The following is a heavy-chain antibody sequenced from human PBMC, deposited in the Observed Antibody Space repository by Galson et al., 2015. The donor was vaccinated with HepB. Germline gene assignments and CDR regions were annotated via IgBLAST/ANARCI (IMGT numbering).Heavy chain of an antibody. D-gene: IGHD4-11*01. CDR2: IDPSDSYT. Sequence: QSGAEVKKPGESLRISCKGSGYSFTSYWISWVRQMPGKGLEWMGRIDPSDSYTNYSPSFQGHVTISADKSISTAYLQWSSLRASDTAMYYCARQTANNYLVDGMDVWGQGTTVTVSS. CDR1: GYSFTSYW. CDR3: ARQTANNYLVDGMDV. J-gene: IGHJ6*02. V-gene: IGHV5-10-1*01.